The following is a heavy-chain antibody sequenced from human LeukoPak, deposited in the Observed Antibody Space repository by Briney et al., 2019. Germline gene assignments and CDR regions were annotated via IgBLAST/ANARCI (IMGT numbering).Heavy chain of an antibody. J-gene: IGHJ4*02. D-gene: IGHD4-17*01. V-gene: IGHV3-11*04. Sequence: GGSLRLSCATSGFTFSDYYMSWIRQAPGKGLEWVSYISSSGSTIYYADSVKGRFTISRDNAKNSLYLQMNSLGAEDTAVYYCASDLDYGDSENYWGQGTLVTVSS. CDR1: GFTFSDYY. CDR3: ASDLDYGDSENY. CDR2: ISSSGSTI.